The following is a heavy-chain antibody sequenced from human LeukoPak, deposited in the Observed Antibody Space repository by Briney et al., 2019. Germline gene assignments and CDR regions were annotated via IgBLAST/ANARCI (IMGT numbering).Heavy chain of an antibody. D-gene: IGHD2-2*01. CDR2: INPNSGGT. Sequence: ASVKVSCKASGYTFTCYYMHWVRQAPGQGLEWMGWINPNSGGTNYAQKFQGRVTMTRDTSISTAYMELSRLRSDDTAVYYCARGYCSSTSCHYGMDVWGQGTTVTVSS. CDR3: ARGYCSSTSCHYGMDV. J-gene: IGHJ6*02. V-gene: IGHV1-2*02. CDR1: GYTFTCYY.